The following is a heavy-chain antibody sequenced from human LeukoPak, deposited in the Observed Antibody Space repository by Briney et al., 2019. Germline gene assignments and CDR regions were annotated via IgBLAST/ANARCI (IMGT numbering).Heavy chain of an antibody. D-gene: IGHD3-10*01. CDR3: ARDLGFSTGEAFDI. CDR2: IYYSGSS. J-gene: IGHJ3*02. Sequence: SETLSLTCTVSGGSISSSSYYWGWIRQPPGKGLEWIGSIYYSGSSYYNPSLKSRVTISVDTSKSQFSLKLSSVTAADTAVFYCARDLGFSTGEAFDIWGQGTLVSVSS. V-gene: IGHV4-39*07. CDR1: GGSISSSSYY.